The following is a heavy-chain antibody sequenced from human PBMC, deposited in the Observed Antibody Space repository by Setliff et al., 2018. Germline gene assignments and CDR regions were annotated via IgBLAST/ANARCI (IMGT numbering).Heavy chain of an antibody. CDR2: IHYSGST. V-gene: IGHV4-59*11. CDR1: GGSISSHY. Sequence: SETLSLTCTVSGGSISSHYWSWIRQPPGKGLEWIGYIHYSGSTNYNPSRKSRVTISVDTSKNQFSLKLSSVTAADTAVYYCEKVSSGWGAYYFDLWGQGTLVTVSS. D-gene: IGHD6-19*01. J-gene: IGHJ4*02. CDR3: EKVSSGWGAYYFDL.